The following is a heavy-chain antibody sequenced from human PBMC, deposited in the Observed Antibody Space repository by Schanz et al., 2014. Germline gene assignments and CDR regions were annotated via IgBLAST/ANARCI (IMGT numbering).Heavy chain of an antibody. CDR1: GFSLDIFA. CDR2: FNDGGVNK. J-gene: IGHJ3*02. Sequence: EVHLLESGGGLVEPGGSLRLSCATSGFSLDIFAVSWVRQAPGKGLEWVSSFNDGGVNKYYADSVKGRFTISSDNSKNTLYLQMNSLRAEDTAVYYCAKGRFGELSAFDIWGQGTMVTGSS. CDR3: AKGRFGELSAFDI. V-gene: IGHV3-23*01. D-gene: IGHD3-10*01.